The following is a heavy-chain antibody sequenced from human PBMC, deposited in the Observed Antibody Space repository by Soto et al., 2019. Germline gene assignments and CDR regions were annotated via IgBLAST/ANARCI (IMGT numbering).Heavy chain of an antibody. Sequence: GGSLRLSCAASGFTFSSYDMHWVRQATGKGLEWVSAIGTAGDTYYPGSVKGRFTISRENAKNSLYLQMNSLRAEDTAVYYCARGLTWIQFTFGGMDVWGQGTTVTVSS. J-gene: IGHJ6*02. CDR3: ARGLTWIQFTFGGMDV. CDR2: IGTAGDT. D-gene: IGHD5-18*01. V-gene: IGHV3-13*01. CDR1: GFTFSSYD.